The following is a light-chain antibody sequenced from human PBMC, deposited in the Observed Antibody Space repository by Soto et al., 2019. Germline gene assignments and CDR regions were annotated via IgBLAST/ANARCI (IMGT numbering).Light chain of an antibody. V-gene: IGKV3-11*01. Sequence: EIVLTHSPATLSLSPGERATLCCRASQSVSSFFVWYQQKRGQAPRLLVYDASKRATGIPARFSGSGSGTDFTLTISSLEPEDFAVYYCQQRLNWPLTFGGGTTVEIK. CDR1: QSVSSF. CDR2: DAS. J-gene: IGKJ4*01. CDR3: QQRLNWPLT.